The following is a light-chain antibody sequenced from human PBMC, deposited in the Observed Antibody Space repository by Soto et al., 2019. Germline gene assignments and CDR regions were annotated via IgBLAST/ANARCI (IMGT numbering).Light chain of an antibody. CDR2: GAS. CDR3: HQYASPAST. J-gene: IGKJ1*01. CDR1: QSVSNNY. Sequence: EDGLARSSGTLSIDQGERATLSCRASQSVSNNYLAWYQQKPGQAPRLLIYGASSRATGIPDRFSGSGSGTDFTLTISRLDPEDLPVYHSHQYASPASTVGQRTKVDIK. V-gene: IGKV3-20*01.